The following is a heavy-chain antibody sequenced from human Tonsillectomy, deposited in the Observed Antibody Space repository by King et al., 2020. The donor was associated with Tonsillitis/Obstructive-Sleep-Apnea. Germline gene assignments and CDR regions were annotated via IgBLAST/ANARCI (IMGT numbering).Heavy chain of an antibody. CDR1: GGSFSGYY. J-gene: IGHJ4*02. D-gene: IGHD3-9*01. V-gene: IGHV4-34*01. Sequence: VQLQQWGAGLLKPSETLSLTCAVYGGSFSGYYWSWIRQPPGKGLEWIGEINHSGGTNYNPSLKSRVTITVDTSRNQFSLKLSSVTAADPAVYYCATDYDILTAYYYWGQGTLVTVSS. CDR3: ATDYDILTAYYY. CDR2: INHSGGT.